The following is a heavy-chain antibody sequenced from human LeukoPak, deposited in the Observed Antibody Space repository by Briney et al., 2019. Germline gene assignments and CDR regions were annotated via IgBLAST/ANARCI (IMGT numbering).Heavy chain of an antibody. Sequence: GGSLRLSCEASGFTFDDYAMHWVRQVPGKGLEWVSGISWNSGSTGYAGSVKGRFTMSRDNTKNSLYLQMNSLTPDDTALYYCVRGNFGPAQWFDPWGQGTLVTVSS. D-gene: IGHD3/OR15-3a*01. CDR2: ISWNSGST. CDR1: GFTFDDYA. J-gene: IGHJ5*02. V-gene: IGHV3-9*01. CDR3: VRGNFGPAQWFDP.